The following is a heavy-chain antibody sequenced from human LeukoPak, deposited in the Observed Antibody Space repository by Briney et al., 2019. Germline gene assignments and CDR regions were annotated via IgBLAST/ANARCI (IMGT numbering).Heavy chain of an antibody. CDR3: ARHGVAGTPYYFDY. D-gene: IGHD6-19*01. V-gene: IGHV4-38-2*01. Sequence: PSETLSLTCAASGYSISSGYYWGWIRQPPGKGLEWIGSIYHSGSTYYNPSLKSRVTISVDTSKNQFSLKLSSVTAADTAVYYCARHGVAGTPYYFDYWGQGTLVTVSS. CDR2: IYHSGST. CDR1: GYSISSGYY. J-gene: IGHJ4*02.